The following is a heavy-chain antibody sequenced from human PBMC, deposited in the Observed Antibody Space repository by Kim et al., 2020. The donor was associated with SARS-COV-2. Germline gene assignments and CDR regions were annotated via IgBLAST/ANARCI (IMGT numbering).Heavy chain of an antibody. J-gene: IGHJ6*02. CDR3: ARELYYYYGMDV. V-gene: IGHV3-53*04. Sequence: YADSVKGRFTISRHNAKNTLYLQMNSLRAEDTAVYYCARELYYYYGMDVWGQGTTVTVSS.